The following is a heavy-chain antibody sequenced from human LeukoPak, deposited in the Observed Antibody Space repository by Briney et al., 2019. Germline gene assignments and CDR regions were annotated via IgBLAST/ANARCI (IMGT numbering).Heavy chain of an antibody. Sequence: PSETLSLTCTVSGGAISYYYWNWIRQPPGKGLEWIGYIYYTGNTNYNPSLKSRVTISVDTSKNQFSLKLSSVTAADTAVYYCARSWRWLQLPFDYWGQGTLVTVSS. CDR3: ARSWRWLQLPFDY. D-gene: IGHD5-24*01. J-gene: IGHJ4*02. CDR2: IYYTGNT. V-gene: IGHV4-59*08. CDR1: GGAISYYY.